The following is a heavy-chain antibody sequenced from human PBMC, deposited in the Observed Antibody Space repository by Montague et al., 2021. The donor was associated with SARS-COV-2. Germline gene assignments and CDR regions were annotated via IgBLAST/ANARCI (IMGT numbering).Heavy chain of an antibody. V-gene: IGHV4-34*01. D-gene: IGHD2-2*01. CDR2: INHSGST. CDR1: GGSFSGYY. J-gene: IGHJ6*02. CDR3: TREGYQVLWSDYYYYGMDV. Sequence: SETLSLTCAVYGGSFSGYYWSWIRQPPGKGLEWIGEINHSGSTNXNPSLKSRVTISVDTSKNQFSLKLSSVTAADTAVYYCTREGYQVLWSDYYYYGMDVWAKGTRAPAP.